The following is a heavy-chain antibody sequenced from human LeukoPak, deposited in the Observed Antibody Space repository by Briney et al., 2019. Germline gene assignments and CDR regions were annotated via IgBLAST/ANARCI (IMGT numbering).Heavy chain of an antibody. J-gene: IGHJ4*02. CDR3: ARSIASSFIDFDY. Sequence: GESLKISCKGFGYSFSTYWIGWVRQTPGKGLEWLGIIYPRDSGARYSPSFQGQVTISADKSISTAYLQWHSLKASDTAIFYCARSIASSFIDFDYWGQGTLVTVSS. D-gene: IGHD6-6*01. CDR2: IYPRDSGA. CDR1: GYSFSTYW. V-gene: IGHV5-51*01.